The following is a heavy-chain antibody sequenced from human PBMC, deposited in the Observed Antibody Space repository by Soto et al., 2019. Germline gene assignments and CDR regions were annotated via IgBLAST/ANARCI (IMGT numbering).Heavy chain of an antibody. CDR1: GGSISDDTYY. CDR2: IYYSGTS. Sequence: QLQLQESGPGLVKPSETLSLTCTVSGGSISDDTYYWGWIRQPPGKGLEWIGSIYYSGTSSYNPSLKSRVSMSVDTSKKQLSLRLTSVTAADTAVYYCASLHCHSLNCVPLDPWGQGTLVIVSS. CDR3: ASLHCHSLNCVPLDP. J-gene: IGHJ5*02. V-gene: IGHV4-39*01. D-gene: IGHD1-1*01.